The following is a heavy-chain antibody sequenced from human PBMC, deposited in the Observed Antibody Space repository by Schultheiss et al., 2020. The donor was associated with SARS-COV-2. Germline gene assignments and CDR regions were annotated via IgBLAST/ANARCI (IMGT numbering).Heavy chain of an antibody. Sequence: SVKVSCKASGGTFSSYAISWVRQAPGQGLEWMGGIIPIFGTANYAQKFQGRATITADESTSTAYMELSSLRSEDTAVYYCVIAHRQDYYYYGMDVWGQGTTVTVSS. CDR3: VIAHRQDYYYYGMDV. J-gene: IGHJ6*02. CDR2: IIPIFGTA. CDR1: GGTFSSYA. D-gene: IGHD6-13*01. V-gene: IGHV1-69*13.